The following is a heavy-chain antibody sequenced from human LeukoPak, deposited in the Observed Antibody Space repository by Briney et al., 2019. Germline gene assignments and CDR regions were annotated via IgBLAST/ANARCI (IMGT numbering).Heavy chain of an antibody. CDR2: IWPDGSNK. D-gene: IGHD5-18*01. CDR1: GFTFRSYG. Sequence: GGSLRLSCAASGFTFRSYGMHWVRQAPGKGLEWVAVIWPDGSNKFYADSMKGRFTISRDNSKNTLYLQMNSLRAEDTAVYYCARDYRIGMVTYLMGYWGQGTLVTVSS. CDR3: ARDYRIGMVTYLMGY. J-gene: IGHJ4*02. V-gene: IGHV3-33*01.